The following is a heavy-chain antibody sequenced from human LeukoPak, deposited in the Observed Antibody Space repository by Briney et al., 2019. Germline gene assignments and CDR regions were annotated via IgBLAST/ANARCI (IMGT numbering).Heavy chain of an antibody. V-gene: IGHV3-48*04. D-gene: IGHD5-18*01. Sequence: GSLRPSLGSPGFHFNRYSLELVPQASGKGPEGVSYICSTGSTIYYADSVKGRFTISRDNAKNSLNLEMNSLRGEDTAVYYCVRGPGYSYGAYYCYGMDVWGQGTTVTVSS. CDR3: VRGPGYSYGAYYCYGMDV. CDR1: GFHFNRYS. CDR2: ICSTGSTI. J-gene: IGHJ6*02.